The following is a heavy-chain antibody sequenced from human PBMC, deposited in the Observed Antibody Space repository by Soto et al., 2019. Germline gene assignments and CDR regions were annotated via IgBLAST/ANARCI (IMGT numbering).Heavy chain of an antibody. Sequence: EVQLVESGGGLVQPAGSLRLSCAASGFTFSTYWMSWVRQAPGKGLEWVANIKEDGSEKYYVDSVKGRFAISRDNANNSLYLRTLSLRAVGTAVCSCVRVGRLGGYWGQGTLVTVSS. J-gene: IGHJ4*02. D-gene: IGHD3-16*01. CDR3: VRVGRLGGY. CDR2: IKEDGSEK. CDR1: GFTFSTYW. V-gene: IGHV3-7*03.